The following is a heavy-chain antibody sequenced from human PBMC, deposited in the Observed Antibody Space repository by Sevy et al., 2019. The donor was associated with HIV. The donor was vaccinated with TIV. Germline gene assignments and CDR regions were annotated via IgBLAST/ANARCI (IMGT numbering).Heavy chain of an antibody. CDR3: AIDSQAEFDP. Sequence: GGSLRLSCAASGFTFSSYSMNWVRQAPGKGLEWVSSISSSSSYIYYADSVKGRFTISRDNAKNSLYLQMNSLRAEDSAVYYCAIDSQAEFDPWGQGTLVTVSS. CDR2: ISSSSSYI. J-gene: IGHJ5*02. D-gene: IGHD6-13*01. CDR1: GFTFSSYS. V-gene: IGHV3-21*01.